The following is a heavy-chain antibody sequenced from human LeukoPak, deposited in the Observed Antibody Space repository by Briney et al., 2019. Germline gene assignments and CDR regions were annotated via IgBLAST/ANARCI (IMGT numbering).Heavy chain of an antibody. CDR1: GNTFTNYY. D-gene: IGHD6-19*01. J-gene: IGHJ4*02. CDR3: AHRGSGWYSDY. Sequence: ASVKVSCKASGNTFTNYYIHWVRQAPGQGLDWMGIINPSGGSAGYAQKFQGRLTITRDTSTSTVYMELSSLRSEDTAVYYCAHRGSGWYSDYWGQGTLVTVSS. V-gene: IGHV1-46*01. CDR2: INPSGGSA.